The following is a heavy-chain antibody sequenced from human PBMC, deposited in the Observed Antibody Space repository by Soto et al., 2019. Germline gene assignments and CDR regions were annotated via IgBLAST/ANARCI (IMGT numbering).Heavy chain of an antibody. D-gene: IGHD6-19*01. CDR2: ISYDGSNK. Sequence: GGSLRLSCAASGFTFSSSTMHWVRQAPGKGLEWVAVISYDGSNKYYGDSVKGRFTISRDNSKNTLYLQMNSLRADDTAVYYCARDLHQVVAVVGSPLGYFDHWGQGTLVTVSS. CDR3: ARDLHQVVAVVGSPLGYFDH. CDR1: GFTFSSST. V-gene: IGHV3-30-3*01. J-gene: IGHJ4*02.